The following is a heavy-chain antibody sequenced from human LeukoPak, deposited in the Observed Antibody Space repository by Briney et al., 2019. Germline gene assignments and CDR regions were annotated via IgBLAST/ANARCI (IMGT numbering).Heavy chain of an antibody. CDR1: GFTFSSYW. D-gene: IGHD2-15*01. CDR3: ARDLERYCSGGSCYSFDY. CDR2: IKRDGSEK. V-gene: IGHV3-7*04. Sequence: PGGSLRLSCAASGFTFSSYWMSWVRQAPGKGLEWVANIKRDGSEKYYVDSVKGRFTISRDNAKNSLYLQMSSLRAEDTAVYYCARDLERYCSGGSCYSFDYWGQGTLV. J-gene: IGHJ4*02.